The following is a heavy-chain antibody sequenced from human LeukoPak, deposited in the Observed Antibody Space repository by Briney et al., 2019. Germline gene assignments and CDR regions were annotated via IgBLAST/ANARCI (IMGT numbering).Heavy chain of an antibody. Sequence: GESLKISCKGSGYSFTNYWIGWVRQMPGKGLDWMGIIYPGDSDTRYSPSFQGQVIMSVDKSITTAYLQWSSLKASDTAMYYCARHVSRYYYDSSGYYRPAPYGMDVWGQGTTVTVSS. D-gene: IGHD3-22*01. J-gene: IGHJ6*02. V-gene: IGHV5-51*01. CDR2: IYPGDSDT. CDR1: GYSFTNYW. CDR3: ARHVSRYYYDSSGYYRPAPYGMDV.